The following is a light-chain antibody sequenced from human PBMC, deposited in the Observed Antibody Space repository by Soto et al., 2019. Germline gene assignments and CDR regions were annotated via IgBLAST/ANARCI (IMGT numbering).Light chain of an antibody. CDR2: KAS. Sequence: DIQLTQSPSTLSASVGDRVTIICRASRSISSWLAWYQQKPGKAPKLLVYKASSLESGVPSRFSGSGSGTEFTLTISTLQPDDFATYYCQQYEAYPLTFGGGTKVEI. J-gene: IGKJ4*01. CDR1: RSISSW. CDR3: QQYEAYPLT. V-gene: IGKV1-5*03.